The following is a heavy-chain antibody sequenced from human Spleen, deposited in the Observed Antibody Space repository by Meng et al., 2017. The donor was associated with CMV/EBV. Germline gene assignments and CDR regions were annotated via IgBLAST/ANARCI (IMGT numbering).Heavy chain of an antibody. D-gene: IGHD2/OR15-2a*01. CDR2: ISAYNGNT. CDR3: ARLAGAHLSGY. J-gene: IGHJ4*02. Sequence: QGRLVQSGAEGKKPGAVVKVSCKASGYTFTRYGISWVRQAPGQGLEWMGWISAYNGNTNYAQKLQGRVAMTTDTSTSTAYMELRSLRSDDTAVYYCARLAGAHLSGYWGQGTLVTVSS. CDR1: GYTFTRYG. V-gene: IGHV1-18*01.